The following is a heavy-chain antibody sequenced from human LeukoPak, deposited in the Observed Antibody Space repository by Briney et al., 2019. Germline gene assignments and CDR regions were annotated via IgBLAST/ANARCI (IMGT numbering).Heavy chain of an antibody. CDR1: GFTFSGYW. V-gene: IGHV3-74*01. D-gene: IGHD5-12*01. Sequence: PGGSLRLSCAASGFTFSGYWMHWVRQAPGKGLVWVSRINIDGTSRTYADSVKGRFTISRDNAKNTLYLQMNSLRAEDTAVYYCAKWRSRDYYYGLDVWGQGTTVTVSS. J-gene: IGHJ6*02. CDR2: INIDGTSR. CDR3: AKWRSRDYYYGLDV.